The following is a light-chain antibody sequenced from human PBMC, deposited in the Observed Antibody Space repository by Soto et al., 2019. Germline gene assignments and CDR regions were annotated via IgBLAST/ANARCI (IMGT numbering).Light chain of an antibody. V-gene: IGKV1-33*01. CDR2: DAS. CDR1: QDISNY. Sequence: DIQMTQSPSSLSASVGDRVTITCQASQDISNYLNWYQQKPGKAPNLLIYDASNLETGVPSRFSGSGSETDLPCTISSLQPEDIATYYFQQYDNLPRELTLGVWTKVEIK. CDR3: QQYDNLPRELT. J-gene: IGKJ4*01.